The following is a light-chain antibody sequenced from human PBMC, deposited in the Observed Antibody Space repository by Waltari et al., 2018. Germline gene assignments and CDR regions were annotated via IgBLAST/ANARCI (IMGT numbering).Light chain of an antibody. V-gene: IGLV1-47*01. J-gene: IGLJ2*01. CDR2: GNN. CDR3: AAWDDSLSVHVI. CDR1: SSNLGSNY. Sequence: QSVLTQPLSASGTPGQRVTISCSGSSSNLGSNYVYWYQQFPGTAPKLLIYGNNQRPSGVPDRFSVSKSGTSATLAISGLRSEDEADYYCAAWDDSLSVHVIFGGGTKLTVL.